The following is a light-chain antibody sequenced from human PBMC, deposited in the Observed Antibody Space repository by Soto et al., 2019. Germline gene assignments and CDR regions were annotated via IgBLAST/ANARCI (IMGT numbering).Light chain of an antibody. J-gene: IGLJ1*01. CDR3: SSYAVTNIFV. V-gene: IGLV2-8*01. Sequence: QSVLTQPTSASGTPGQSVTISCSGTSSDVGGFNYVSWYQQHPGRAPKVLIYEVNKRPSGVPDRFSGSKSGSTASLTVSGLQAEDEAEYYCSSYAVTNIFVFGTGTKLTVL. CDR2: EVN. CDR1: SSDVGGFNY.